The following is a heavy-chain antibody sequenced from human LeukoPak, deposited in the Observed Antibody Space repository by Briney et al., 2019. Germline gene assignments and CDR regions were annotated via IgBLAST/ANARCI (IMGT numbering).Heavy chain of an antibody. CDR2: IYYSRST. J-gene: IGHJ4*02. Sequence: PSETLSLTCTVSGGSISSSSYSWGWRRQAPGKGLGCLGSIYYSRSTYYTPSLKSRVTISVDTSKHQFSLKLSSVTAADTAVYYCARRSGYYTSFDYWGQGTLVTVSS. CDR1: GGSISSSSYS. CDR3: ARRSGYYTSFDY. D-gene: IGHD3-3*01. V-gene: IGHV4-39*01.